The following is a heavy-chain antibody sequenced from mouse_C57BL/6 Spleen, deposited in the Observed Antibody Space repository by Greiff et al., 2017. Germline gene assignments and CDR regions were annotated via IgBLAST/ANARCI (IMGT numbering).Heavy chain of an antibody. J-gene: IGHJ1*03. CDR1: GFTFSDYG. CDR2: ISSGSSTI. D-gene: IGHD1-1*01. V-gene: IGHV5-17*01. CDR3: ALDYGSDWYFDV. Sequence: EVKLLESGGGLVKPGGSLKLSCAASGFTFSDYGMHWVRQAPEKGLEWVAYISSGSSTIYYADTVKGRFTISRDNAKNTLFLQMTSLRSEDTAMYYCALDYGSDWYFDVWGTGTTVTVSS.